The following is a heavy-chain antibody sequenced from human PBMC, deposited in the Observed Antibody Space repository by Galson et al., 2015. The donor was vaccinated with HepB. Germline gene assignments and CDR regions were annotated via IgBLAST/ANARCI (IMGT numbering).Heavy chain of an antibody. CDR1: GFTFSDYY. V-gene: IGHV3-11*01. CDR3: ARDRDDYIRGTRGRKLDY. Sequence: SLRLSCAASGFTFSDYYMSWIRQAPGKGLEWVSYISSSGSTIYYADSVKGRFTISRDNAKNSLYLQMNSLRAEDTAVYYCARDRDDYIRGTRGRKLDYWGQGTLVTVSS. D-gene: IGHD3-16*01. J-gene: IGHJ4*02. CDR2: ISSSGSTI.